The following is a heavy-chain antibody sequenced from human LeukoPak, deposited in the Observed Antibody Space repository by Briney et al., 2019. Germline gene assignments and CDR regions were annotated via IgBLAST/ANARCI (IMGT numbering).Heavy chain of an antibody. D-gene: IGHD1-1*01. CDR2: IQQDGREK. J-gene: IGHJ4*02. Sequence: PGGSLRLSCATSGFTFSTYWLTWVRQAPGKGLEWVANIQQDGREKYYVDSVKGRFTISRDNSKNTLYLQMNSLRAEDTAVYYCATAQQGRRAAFDYWGQGTLVTVSS. CDR1: GFTFSTYW. CDR3: ATAQQGRRAAFDY. V-gene: IGHV3-7*01.